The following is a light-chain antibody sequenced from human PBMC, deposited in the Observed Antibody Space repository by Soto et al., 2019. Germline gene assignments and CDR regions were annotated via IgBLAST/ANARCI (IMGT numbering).Light chain of an antibody. V-gene: IGLV2-14*01. CDR3: SSYTSSSIDDV. Sequence: QSALTQPASVSGSPGQSITISCTGTSSDVGGYNYVSWYQQHPGKAPKLMIYEVSNRPSGVSNRFSGSKSGNTDSLTISWLQAEDEADYYCSSYTSSSIDDVFGTGTKLTVL. CDR2: EVS. CDR1: SSDVGGYNY. J-gene: IGLJ1*01.